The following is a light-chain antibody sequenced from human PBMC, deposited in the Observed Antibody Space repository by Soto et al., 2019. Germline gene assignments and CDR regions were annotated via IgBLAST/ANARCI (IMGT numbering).Light chain of an antibody. J-gene: IGKJ4*01. V-gene: IGKV1-39*01. CDR1: QNINNH. Sequence: DIQMTQSPSSLSASVGDRVTITCQASQNINNHLNWYQQKPGRAPKLLIYAASSLQSGVPSRFSGSGSGTDFSLTISSLQPEDAATYYCQQSYTTPLTFGGGTKVDIK. CDR2: AAS. CDR3: QQSYTTPLT.